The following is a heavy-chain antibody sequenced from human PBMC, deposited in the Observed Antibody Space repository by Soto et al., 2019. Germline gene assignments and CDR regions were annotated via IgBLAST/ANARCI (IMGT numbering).Heavy chain of an antibody. J-gene: IGHJ4*02. V-gene: IGHV3-48*03. CDR1: GFTFSNYE. D-gene: IGHD3-3*01. CDR2: ISTSGSPI. CDR3: ARESLRFLEWSFDY. Sequence: DVELLESGGGLVQPGGSLRLSCAASGFTFSNYEMNWVRQAPWKGLGRLAYISTSGSPIYYADSVKGRFTIYRDDAKNSLYLQLNKLRAEDTAVYYCARESLRFLEWSFDYWGQGTLVTVSS.